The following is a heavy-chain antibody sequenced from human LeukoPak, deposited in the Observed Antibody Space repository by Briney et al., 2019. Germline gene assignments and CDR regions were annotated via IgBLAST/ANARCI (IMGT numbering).Heavy chain of an antibody. D-gene: IGHD3-10*01. CDR1: GFTFSSYG. CDR3: ARVLVEGSGTYWYYFDD. CDR2: ISSSSSYI. V-gene: IGHV3-21*04. J-gene: IGHJ4*02. Sequence: PGGSLRLSRAASGFTFSSYGMNWVRQAPGKGLEWVSSISSSSSYIYYADSVQGRFTITRDNAKNSLFLQMNSLRVEDTAVYYCARVLVEGSGTYWYYFDDWGQGTLVTVSS.